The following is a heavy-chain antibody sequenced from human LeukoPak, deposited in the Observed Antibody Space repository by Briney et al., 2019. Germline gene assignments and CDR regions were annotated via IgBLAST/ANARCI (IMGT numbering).Heavy chain of an antibody. CDR3: ARAAQPGFDP. Sequence: PGGSLRLSCAASGFTLSSYAMSGVRQAPGMGLAWVSYISRVSVTIYYADSVKGRFTITRDKAKNSLYLQMNSMRAEDTAVYYCARAAQPGFDPWGQGTLVTVPS. CDR2: ISRVSVTI. V-gene: IGHV3-48*01. J-gene: IGHJ5*02. D-gene: IGHD1-14*01. CDR1: GFTLSSYA.